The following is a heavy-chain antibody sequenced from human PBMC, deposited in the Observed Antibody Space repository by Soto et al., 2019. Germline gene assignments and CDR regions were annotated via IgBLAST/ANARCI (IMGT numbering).Heavy chain of an antibody. V-gene: IGHV1-2*04. CDR2: INPNSGGT. Sequence: QVQLVQSGAEVKKPGASVKVSCKASGYTFTAYYMHWVRQAPGQGLEWMGWINPNSGGTNYAQRFQGWVTMTRDTSINTAYMELSGLKSDDTALYYCARDRGSPDAFDIWGQGTMVTVSS. J-gene: IGHJ3*02. CDR1: GYTFTAYY. D-gene: IGHD3-10*01. CDR3: ARDRGSPDAFDI.